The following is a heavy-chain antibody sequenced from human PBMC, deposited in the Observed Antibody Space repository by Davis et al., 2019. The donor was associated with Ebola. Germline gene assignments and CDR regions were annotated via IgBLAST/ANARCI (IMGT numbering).Heavy chain of an antibody. CDR2: IRSKANSYAT. CDR1: GFTFSSYA. V-gene: IGHV3-73*01. CDR3: YSNNGY. D-gene: IGHD4-11*01. Sequence: GESLKISCAASGFTFSSYAMSWVRQASGKGLEWVGRIRSKANSYATAYAASVKGRFTISRDDSKNTAYLQMNSLKTEDTAVYYCYSNNGYWGQGTLVTVSS. J-gene: IGHJ4*02.